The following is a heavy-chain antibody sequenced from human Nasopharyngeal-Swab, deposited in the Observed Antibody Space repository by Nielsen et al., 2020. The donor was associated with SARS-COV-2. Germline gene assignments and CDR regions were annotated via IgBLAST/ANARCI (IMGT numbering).Heavy chain of an antibody. CDR3: ARGGRYCSSTSCSAFDY. Sequence: ASVKVSCKASGYTFTSYYMHWVRQAPGQGLEWMGIINPSGGSTSYAQKFQGRVTMTRDTSTSTVYMELSSLRSEDTAVYYCARGGRYCSSTSCSAFDYWGQGTLVTVSS. V-gene: IGHV1-46*01. CDR2: INPSGGST. CDR1: GYTFTSYY. D-gene: IGHD2-2*01. J-gene: IGHJ4*02.